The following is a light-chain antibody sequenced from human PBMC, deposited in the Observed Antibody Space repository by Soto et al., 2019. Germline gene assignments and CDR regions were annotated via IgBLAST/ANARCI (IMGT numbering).Light chain of an antibody. Sequence: DVVMTQSPLSLPVTLGQPASISCRSSQSLLYSDGNTYLNWFQQRPGQSPRRLIYKVSDRDSGVPDRFSGKGSGTDFTLKISRVEAEDIGVYYCMQGRYWPITGGQGTRLEI. CDR2: KVS. CDR3: MQGRYWPIT. J-gene: IGKJ5*01. CDR1: QSLLYSDGNTY. V-gene: IGKV2-30*01.